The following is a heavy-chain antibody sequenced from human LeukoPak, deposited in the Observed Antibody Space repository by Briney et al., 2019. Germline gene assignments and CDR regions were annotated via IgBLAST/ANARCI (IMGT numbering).Heavy chain of an antibody. J-gene: IGHJ4*02. CDR3: ARDLPPTYYDFWSGYSYYFDY. CDR2: ISSSSSYI. CDR1: GFTFSSYS. D-gene: IGHD3-3*01. V-gene: IGHV3-21*01. Sequence: GGSLRLSCAASGFTFSSYSMNWVRQAPGKGLERVSSISSSSSYIYYADSVKGRFTISRDNAKNSLYLQMNSLRAEDTAVYYCARDLPPTYYDFWSGYSYYFDYWGQGTLVTVSS.